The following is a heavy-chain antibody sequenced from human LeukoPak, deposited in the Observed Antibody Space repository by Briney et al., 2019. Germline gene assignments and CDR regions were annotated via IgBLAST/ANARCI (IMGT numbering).Heavy chain of an antibody. Sequence: PGGSLRLSCAASEFTFSSYWMSWVRQAPGKGLEWVANIKQDGSETYYVDSVKGRFTISRDNAKNSLYLQMNSLTAEDTGVYYCAREVATGTGAYNYWGQGTLVTVSS. V-gene: IGHV3-7*03. CDR2: IKQDGSET. CDR1: EFTFSSYW. D-gene: IGHD6-13*01. CDR3: AREVATGTGAYNY. J-gene: IGHJ4*02.